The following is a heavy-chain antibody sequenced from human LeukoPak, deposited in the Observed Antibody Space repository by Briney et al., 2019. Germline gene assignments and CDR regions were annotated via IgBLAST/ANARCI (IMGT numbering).Heavy chain of an antibody. CDR3: AGDQQLWLLGY. CDR1: GFTFSSYE. CDR2: ISSSGSTI. V-gene: IGHV3-48*03. Sequence: GGSLRLSCAASGFTFSSYEMNWVRQAPGKRLEWVSYISSSGSTIYYADSVKGRFTISRDNAKNSLYLQMNSLRAEDTAVYYCAGDQQLWLLGYWGQGTLVTVSS. D-gene: IGHD5-18*01. J-gene: IGHJ4*02.